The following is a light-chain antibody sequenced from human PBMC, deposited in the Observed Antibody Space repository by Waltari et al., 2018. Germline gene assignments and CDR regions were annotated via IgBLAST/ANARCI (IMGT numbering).Light chain of an antibody. J-gene: IGKJ3*01. Sequence: DIVLTQSPAILSLSPGERATLSCRASQNVGSYVGWYQQLPGQAPRLLIYDASNRATGIPGRFSGSGSGTDFTLTISSLEPEDFAVYYCQQRSNWPLFTFGPGTKVDIK. CDR1: QNVGSY. V-gene: IGKV3-11*01. CDR2: DAS. CDR3: QQRSNWPLFT.